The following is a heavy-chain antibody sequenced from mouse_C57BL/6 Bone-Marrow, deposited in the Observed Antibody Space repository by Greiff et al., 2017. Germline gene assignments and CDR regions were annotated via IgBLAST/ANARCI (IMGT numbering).Heavy chain of an antibody. CDR2: IYPGSGST. CDR1: GYTFTSYW. V-gene: IGHV1-55*01. Sequence: QVQLKQSGAELVKPGASVKMSCKASGYTFTSYWITWVKQRPGQGLEWIGDIYPGSGSTNYNEKFKSKATLTVDTSSSTAYMQLSSLTSEDSAVYYCASPAPYYGSSVDYWGQGTTLTVSS. CDR3: ASPAPYYGSSVDY. D-gene: IGHD1-1*01. J-gene: IGHJ2*01.